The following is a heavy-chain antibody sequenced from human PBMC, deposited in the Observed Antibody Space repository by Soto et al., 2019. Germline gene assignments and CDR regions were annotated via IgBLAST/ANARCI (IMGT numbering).Heavy chain of an antibody. Sequence: QVQLQESGPGLVKPSGTLSLTCAVSSGSISSSNWWSWVRQPPGKGLEWIGEIYHSGSTNYNPSLKSRVTISVDKSKNQFSLKLSSVTAADTAVHYCARTGIAAAGTFRAYFDYWGQGTLVTVSS. J-gene: IGHJ4*02. CDR2: IYHSGST. V-gene: IGHV4-4*02. D-gene: IGHD6-13*01. CDR1: SGSISSSNW. CDR3: ARTGIAAAGTFRAYFDY.